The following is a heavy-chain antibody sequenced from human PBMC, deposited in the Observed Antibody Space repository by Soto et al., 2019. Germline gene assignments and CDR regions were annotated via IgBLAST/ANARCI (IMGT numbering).Heavy chain of an antibody. D-gene: IGHD6-19*01. V-gene: IGHV4-4*02. J-gene: IGHJ4*02. CDR2: ISHTGST. CDR1: GGFISSTNW. Sequence: SETLSLTCAVSGGFISSTNWWSWVRQPPGKGLEWIGEISHTGSTNYNPSLKSRITMSVDKSKNQFSLKLTSVSTADTAVYYCARKEGSGWYNFDYWGEGTLDTVSS. CDR3: ARKEGSGWYNFDY.